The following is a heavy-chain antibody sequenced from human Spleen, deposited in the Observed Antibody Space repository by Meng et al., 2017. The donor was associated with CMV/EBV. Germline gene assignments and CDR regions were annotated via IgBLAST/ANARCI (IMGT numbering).Heavy chain of an antibody. CDR1: GGSISSSSYY. V-gene: IGHV4-39*01. D-gene: IGHD1-1*01. Sequence: SETLSLTCTVSGGSISSSSYYWGWIRQPPGKGLEWIGSIYYSGSTYYNPSLRSRVTISVDTPKNPFSVKLSSMTAADTAVYYCGPGQLLGTFDYWGQGTLVTVSS. J-gene: IGHJ4*02. CDR2: IYYSGST. CDR3: GPGQLLGTFDY.